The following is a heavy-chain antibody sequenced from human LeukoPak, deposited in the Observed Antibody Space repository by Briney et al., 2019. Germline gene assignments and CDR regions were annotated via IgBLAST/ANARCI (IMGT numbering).Heavy chain of an antibody. D-gene: IGHD1-1*01. CDR2: IYYSGST. Sequence: KPSQTLSLTCTVSGGSISSGGYYWSWIRQPPGKDLEWIGYIYYSGSTYYNPSLKSRVTISVDTSKNQFSLKLSSVTAADTAVYYCARAGVQGGLPGTDWGQGTLVTVSS. V-gene: IGHV4-30-4*01. CDR3: ARAGVQGGLPGTD. J-gene: IGHJ4*02. CDR1: GGSISSGGYY.